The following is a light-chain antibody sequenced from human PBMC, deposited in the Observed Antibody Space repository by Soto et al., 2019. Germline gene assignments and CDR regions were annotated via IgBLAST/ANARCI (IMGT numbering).Light chain of an antibody. CDR3: CSYAGSSTFV. CDR2: EGS. Sequence: QSALTQPASVSGSPGQAITISCTGTSSDVGSYILVSWYQQHPGKAPKLMIYEGSKRPSGVSNRFSGSKSGNTAYLTICGLQAEDEADYYCCSYAGSSTFVCGTGTKVTVL. CDR1: SSDVGSYIL. J-gene: IGLJ1*01. V-gene: IGLV2-23*01.